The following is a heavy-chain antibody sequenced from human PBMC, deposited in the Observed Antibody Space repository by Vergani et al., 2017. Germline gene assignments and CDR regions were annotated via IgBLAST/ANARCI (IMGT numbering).Heavy chain of an antibody. D-gene: IGHD3-10*01. CDR2: IIPIFGTA. CDR1: GDTFSSYA. Sequence: QVQLVQSGAEVKKPGSSVKVSCKASGDTFSSYAISWVRQAPGQGLEWMGGIIPIFGTANYAQKFQGRVTITSDESTSTAYMELSSLRSEDTAVYYCAKQTVGHVGFGGPIDYWGQGTLVTVSS. V-gene: IGHV1-69*01. CDR3: AKQTVGHVGFGGPIDY. J-gene: IGHJ4*02.